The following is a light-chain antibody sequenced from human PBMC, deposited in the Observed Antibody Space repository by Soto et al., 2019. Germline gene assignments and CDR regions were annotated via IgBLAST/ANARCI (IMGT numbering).Light chain of an antibody. V-gene: IGKV3-15*01. Sequence: EIVMTQSPVTLSVSPGERVTLSCRASQSVSSNLAWYQQKPGQAPRLLIYGASTRATGIPARFSGSGSGAEFTLTISSLQSEDYAVYYCQQYNNWPGWAFGQGTTVE. J-gene: IGKJ1*01. CDR2: GAS. CDR3: QQYNNWPGWA. CDR1: QSVSSN.